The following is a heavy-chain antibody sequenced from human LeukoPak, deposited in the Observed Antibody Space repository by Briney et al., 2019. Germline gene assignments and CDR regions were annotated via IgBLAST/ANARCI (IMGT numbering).Heavy chain of an antibody. CDR1: GGTFSSYA. J-gene: IGHJ4*02. CDR3: ARDHRSGSYYESYKSLDY. V-gene: IGHV1-69*13. D-gene: IGHD1-26*01. Sequence: SVKVSCKASGGTFSSYAISWVRQAPGQGLEWMGGIITIFGTANYAQKFQGRVTITADESTSTAYMELSSLRSEDTAVYYCARDHRSGSYYESYKSLDYWGQGTLVTVSS. CDR2: IITIFGTA.